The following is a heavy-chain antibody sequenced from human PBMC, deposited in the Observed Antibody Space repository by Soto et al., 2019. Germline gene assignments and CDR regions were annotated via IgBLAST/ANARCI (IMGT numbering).Heavy chain of an antibody. D-gene: IGHD2-2*01. Sequence: ASVKVSCKASGYTFTSYDINWVRQATGQGLEWMGLMNPNSGNTGYAQKFQGRVTMTRNTSISTAYMELSSLRSEDTAVYYCARRYCSSTSCPDAFDIWGQGTMVTVSS. CDR3: ARRYCSSTSCPDAFDI. V-gene: IGHV1-8*01. CDR2: MNPNSGNT. CDR1: GYTFTSYD. J-gene: IGHJ3*02.